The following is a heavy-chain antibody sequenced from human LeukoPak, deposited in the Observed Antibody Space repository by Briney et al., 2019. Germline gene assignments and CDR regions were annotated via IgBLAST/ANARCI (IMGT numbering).Heavy chain of an antibody. CDR2: MNLDGSEE. CDR1: GFTFTSHW. J-gene: IGHJ4*02. CDR3: ARDATYCTNGVCYTRFDY. D-gene: IGHD2-8*01. Sequence: GGSLRLSCAASGFTFTSHWMSWVRQAPGKGLEWVARMNLDGSEEYYVDTVKGRFTISRDNAKTSLYLEMNSLRAEDTAVYYCARDATYCTNGVCYTRFDYWGQGTLVTVSS. V-gene: IGHV3-7*01.